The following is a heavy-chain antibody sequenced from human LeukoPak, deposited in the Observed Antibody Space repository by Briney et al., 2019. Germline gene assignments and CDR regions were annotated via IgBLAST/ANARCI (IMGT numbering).Heavy chain of an antibody. J-gene: IGHJ4*02. V-gene: IGHV1-2*02. Sequence: ASVTLSCKASGYTFSDYYIHWVRQVPGQGLGWMGWINSNSAGTKYAQKFQGRVTMTRDTSISTVYMELSRLRSDDTAVYYCAAPDSSVWTSDFDHWGQGTLVTVSS. D-gene: IGHD6-19*01. CDR3: AAPDSSVWTSDFDH. CDR2: INSNSAGT. CDR1: GYTFSDYY.